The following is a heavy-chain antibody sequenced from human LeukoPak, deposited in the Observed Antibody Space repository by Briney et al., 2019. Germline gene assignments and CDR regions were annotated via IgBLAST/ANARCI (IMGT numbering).Heavy chain of an antibody. CDR3: ARDRQGITGTEWFDP. CDR1: GFTFGDYG. V-gene: IGHV3-20*04. J-gene: IGHJ5*02. D-gene: IGHD1-20*01. CDR2: ISWNSDST. Sequence: GGSLRLSCEGSGFTFGDYGMSWVRQAPGKGPEWVAGISWNSDSTGYPDSVKGRFTISRDNAKNTLFLQMDSLRVEDTAFYYCARDRQGITGTEWFDPWGQGILVTVSS.